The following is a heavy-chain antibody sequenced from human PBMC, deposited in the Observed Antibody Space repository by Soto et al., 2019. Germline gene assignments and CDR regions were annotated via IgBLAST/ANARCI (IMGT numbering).Heavy chain of an antibody. CDR2: IIPIFGTA. Sequence: SVKVSCKASGGTFSSYAISWVRQAPGQGLEWMGGIIPIFGTANYAQKFQGRVTITADESTSTAYMELSSLRSEDTAVYYCARDPRGTGSGWYYNWFDPWGQGTLVTVSS. D-gene: IGHD6-19*01. CDR3: ARDPRGTGSGWYYNWFDP. CDR1: GGTFSSYA. V-gene: IGHV1-69*13. J-gene: IGHJ5*02.